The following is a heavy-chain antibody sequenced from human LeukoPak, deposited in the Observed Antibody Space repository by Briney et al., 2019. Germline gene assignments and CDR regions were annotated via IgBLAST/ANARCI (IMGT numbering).Heavy chain of an antibody. J-gene: IGHJ4*02. V-gene: IGHV4-39*06. D-gene: IGHD2-15*01. CDR3: ARVNRLCSGGSCYFLRIQGSFDY. Sequence: SETLSLTCTVSGGSISSSSYYWGWIRQPPGKGLEWIGSIYYCRSTYYNPSHKSRVTISVDASKNQFALELSSVTAADTAVYYGARVNRLCSGGSCYFLRIQGSFDYWGQETLVTVSS. CDR2: IYYCRST. CDR1: GGSISSSSYY.